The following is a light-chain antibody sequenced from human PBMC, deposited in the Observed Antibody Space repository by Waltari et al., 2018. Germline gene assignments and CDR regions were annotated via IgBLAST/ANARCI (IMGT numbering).Light chain of an antibody. Sequence: EIVMTQSPATLSVSPGEKATLSCRASQSVSSDLAWYQQKPGQSPRLLMFGASTRATGIPARFSGSGSGTEFTLTISSLQSEEFAVYYCQQSNNWPYTFGQGTKLEIK. V-gene: IGKV3-15*01. CDR1: QSVSSD. CDR2: GAS. J-gene: IGKJ2*01. CDR3: QQSNNWPYT.